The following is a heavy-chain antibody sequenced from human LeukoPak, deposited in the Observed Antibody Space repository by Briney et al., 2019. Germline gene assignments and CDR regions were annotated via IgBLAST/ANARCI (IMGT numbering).Heavy chain of an antibody. CDR2: ISSGGST. D-gene: IGHD3-22*01. CDR1: GFTFSTNY. Sequence: PGGSLRLSCVASGFTFSTNYMSWVRQAPGKGLEWVSVISSGGSTYYADSVKGRFTISRDNSKNTLYLQMDSLRAEDTAVYYCARDPFYYDSSGYHYFDYWGQGTLVTVSS. CDR3: ARDPFYYDSSGYHYFDY. V-gene: IGHV3-66*01. J-gene: IGHJ4*02.